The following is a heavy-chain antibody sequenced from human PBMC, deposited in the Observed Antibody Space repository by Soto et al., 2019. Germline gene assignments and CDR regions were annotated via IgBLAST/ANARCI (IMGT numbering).Heavy chain of an antibody. CDR1: GGTFSSYA. CDR3: ARDRGHYYDSSGYLNWFDP. D-gene: IGHD3-22*01. J-gene: IGHJ5*02. V-gene: IGHV1-69*13. Sequence: GASVKVSCKASGGTFSSYAISWVRQAPGQGLEWMGGIIPIFGTANYAQKFQGRVTITADESTSTAYMELSSLRSEDTAVYYCARDRGHYYDSSGYLNWFDPWGQGTLVTVSS. CDR2: IIPIFGTA.